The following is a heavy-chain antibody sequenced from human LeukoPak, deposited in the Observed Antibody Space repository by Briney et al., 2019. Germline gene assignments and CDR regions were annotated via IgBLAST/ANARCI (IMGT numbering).Heavy chain of an antibody. V-gene: IGHV3-30*18. CDR3: AKGGYCSSTSCYVDY. D-gene: IGHD2-2*01. Sequence: PGGSLRLSCSASGFPFSSYGMHWVRQAPGKGLEWVAVISYDGSNKYYADSVKGRFTISRDNSKNTLYLQMNSLRAEDTAVYYCAKGGYCSSTSCYVDYWGQGTLVTVSS. J-gene: IGHJ4*02. CDR2: ISYDGSNK. CDR1: GFPFSSYG.